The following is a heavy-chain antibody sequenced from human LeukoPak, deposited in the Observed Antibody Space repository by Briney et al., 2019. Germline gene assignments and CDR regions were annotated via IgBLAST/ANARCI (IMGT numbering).Heavy chain of an antibody. CDR2: INHNGNVN. Sequence: GGSLRLSYAASGFTFSSYWMNWARQAPEKGLEWVASINHNGNVNYYVDSVKGRFTISRDNAKNSLYLQMSNLRAEDTAVYFCARGGGLDVWGQGATVTVSS. D-gene: IGHD3-16*01. CDR1: GFTFSSYW. CDR3: ARGGGLDV. J-gene: IGHJ6*02. V-gene: IGHV3-7*03.